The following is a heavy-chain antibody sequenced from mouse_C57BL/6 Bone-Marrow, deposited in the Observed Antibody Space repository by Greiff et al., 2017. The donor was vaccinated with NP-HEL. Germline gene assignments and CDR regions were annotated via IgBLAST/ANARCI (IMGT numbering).Heavy chain of an antibody. J-gene: IGHJ1*03. D-gene: IGHD1-1*01. CDR2: IDPNSGGT. CDR1: GYTFTSYW. CDR3: DRNNYDSRGWYFDD. Sequence: QVQLQQPGADLVKPGASVKLSCKASGYTFTSYWMHWVKQRPGRGLEWIGRIDPNSGGTKFNEKFKTKATLTVDKPSSTAYMQLSSLTSEDSAVSYCDRNNYDSRGWYFDDWGKGTTVTVSS. V-gene: IGHV1-72*01.